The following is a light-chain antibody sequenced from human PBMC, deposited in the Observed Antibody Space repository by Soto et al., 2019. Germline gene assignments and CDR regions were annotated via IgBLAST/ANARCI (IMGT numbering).Light chain of an antibody. Sequence: DIQMTQSPSTLSASVGDRVTITCRASQSISSWLAWFQQKPGKAPKLLIDDASTLESGVPSRFSGSGYGTEFTLTISSLQPDDFATYYCQQYNSYSPTFGQGAKVDIK. CDR1: QSISSW. CDR3: QQYNSYSPT. V-gene: IGKV1-5*01. CDR2: DAS. J-gene: IGKJ1*01.